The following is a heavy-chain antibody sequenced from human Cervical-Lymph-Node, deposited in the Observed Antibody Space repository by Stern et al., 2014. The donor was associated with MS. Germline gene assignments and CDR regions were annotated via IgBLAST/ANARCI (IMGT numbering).Heavy chain of an antibody. J-gene: IGHJ4*02. CDR2: IYSGGST. D-gene: IGHD1-26*01. CDR1: GFTVSNNY. V-gene: IGHV3-66*02. CDR3: ARTQRVPGARYFDS. Sequence: VQLVESGGGLVQPGGSLRLSCAASGFTVSNNYMNWVRQAPGKGLEWVSVIYSGGSTYYTDSVEGRFTISRDNSKNTLYLQMNSLTTEDTAVYYCARTQRVPGARYFDSWGQGTLFTVSS.